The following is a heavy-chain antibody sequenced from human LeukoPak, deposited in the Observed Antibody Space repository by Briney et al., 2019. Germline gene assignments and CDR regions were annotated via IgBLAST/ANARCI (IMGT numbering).Heavy chain of an antibody. J-gene: IGHJ6*02. CDR1: KFTFSTYA. Sequence: PGGSLRLSCAAPKFTFSTYALSWVRQAPGKGLAWVANIKQDGSEKYYVDSVKGRFTISRDNAKNSLYLQMNSLRAEDTAVYYCARDGLITVTGMDVWGQGTTVTVSS. D-gene: IGHD3-10*01. CDR3: ARDGLITVTGMDV. CDR2: IKQDGSEK. V-gene: IGHV3-7*01.